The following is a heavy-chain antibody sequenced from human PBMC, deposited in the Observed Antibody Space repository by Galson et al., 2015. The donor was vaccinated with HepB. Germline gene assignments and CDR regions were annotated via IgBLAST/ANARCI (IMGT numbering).Heavy chain of an antibody. CDR2: TYYRSKWYS. CDR1: SVSSNSIA. CDR3: ARGIRNAFDI. Sequence: SVSSNSIAWNWIRQSPSRGLEWLGRTYYRSKWYSEYAVSVKSRITINPDTSKNQFSLQLKSVIPEDTAVCYCARGIRNAFDIWGQGTMVTVSS. J-gene: IGHJ3*02. D-gene: IGHD3-3*02. V-gene: IGHV6-1*01.